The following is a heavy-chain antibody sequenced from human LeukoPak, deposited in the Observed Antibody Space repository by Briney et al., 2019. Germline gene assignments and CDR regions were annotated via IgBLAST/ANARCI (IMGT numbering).Heavy chain of an antibody. CDR2: ISSSSSYI. Sequence: GGSLRLSCAASGFTFSSYSMNWVRQAPGKGLEWVSSISSSSSYIYYADSVKGRLTISRDNSKNTLYLQMNSLRAEDTAVYYCAKDKRGSYKHYYMDVWGKGTTVTISS. CDR1: GFTFSSYS. CDR3: AKDKRGSYKHYYMDV. J-gene: IGHJ6*03. D-gene: IGHD2-15*01. V-gene: IGHV3-21*01.